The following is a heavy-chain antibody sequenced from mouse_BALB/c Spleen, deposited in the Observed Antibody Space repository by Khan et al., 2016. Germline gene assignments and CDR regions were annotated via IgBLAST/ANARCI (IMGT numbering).Heavy chain of an antibody. Sequence: QVQLKESGPGLVAPSQSLSITCTVSGFSLTGSAIHWVRQPPGKGLEWLGVIWAGETTNYNSALMSRLSISKDNSKSQVFLKMNSLQTDDTAMYYCARSPNYYGYPVDYWGQGTTLTVSS. D-gene: IGHD2-2*01. V-gene: IGHV2-9*02. CDR2: IWAGETT. J-gene: IGHJ2*01. CDR3: ARSPNYYGYPVDY. CDR1: GFSLTGSA.